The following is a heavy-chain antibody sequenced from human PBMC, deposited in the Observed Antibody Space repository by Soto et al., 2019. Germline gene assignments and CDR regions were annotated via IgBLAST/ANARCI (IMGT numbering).Heavy chain of an antibody. CDR1: GGTFSSYA. V-gene: IGHV1-69*01. Sequence: QVQLVQSGAEVKKPGSSVKVSCKASGGTFSSYAISWVRQAPGQGLEWMGGIIPIFGTANYAQKFQGRGTITADESTSTAYMELSTLRSEDTAVYYCARSFSSSGWRQWGMDVWGQGTTVTVSS. J-gene: IGHJ6*01. D-gene: IGHD6-19*01. CDR3: ARSFSSSGWRQWGMDV. CDR2: IIPIFGTA.